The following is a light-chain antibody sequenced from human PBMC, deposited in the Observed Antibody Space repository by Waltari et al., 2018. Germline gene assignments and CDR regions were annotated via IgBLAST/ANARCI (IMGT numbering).Light chain of an antibody. CDR1: QSALYSSNNKNY. CDR3: HQYYNIPFT. CDR2: WAS. Sequence: DIVMTQSPDSLAVSLGERATINCKSSQSALYSSNNKNYLAWYQQKPGQPPKLLIYWASTRESGVPDRLSGSGSGTDFTLTISSLQAEDVAVYYCHQYYNIPFTFGPGTKVDIK. J-gene: IGKJ3*01. V-gene: IGKV4-1*01.